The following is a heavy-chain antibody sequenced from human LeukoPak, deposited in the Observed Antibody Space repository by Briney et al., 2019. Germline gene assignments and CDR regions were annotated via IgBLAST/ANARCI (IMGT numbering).Heavy chain of an antibody. V-gene: IGHV3-7*01. CDR1: GFTFSSYW. J-gene: IGHJ5*02. Sequence: PGGSLRLSCAASGFTFSSYWMSWVRQAPGKGLEWVANIKQDGSEKYYVDSVKGRFTISRDNAKNSLYLQMNSLRAEDTAVYYCARVPGLYYYGSGSPFNWFDPWGQGTLVTVSS. CDR3: ARVPGLYYYGSGSPFNWFDP. D-gene: IGHD3-10*01. CDR2: IKQDGSEK.